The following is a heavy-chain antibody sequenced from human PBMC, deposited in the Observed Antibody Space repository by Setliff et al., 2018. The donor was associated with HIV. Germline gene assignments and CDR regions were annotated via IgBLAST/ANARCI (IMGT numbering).Heavy chain of an antibody. CDR3: ARGVPLLPPNF. Sequence: ASVKVSCKTSGYTFTSYAIHWVRQAPGQSLEWMGWINAGYGNTKYSQKFQGRVTITRDASASTAYMELSSLRSEDTAVYYCARGVPLLPPNFWGQGTLVTVSS. D-gene: IGHD2-15*01. CDR1: GYTFTSYA. V-gene: IGHV1-3*01. CDR2: INAGYGNT. J-gene: IGHJ4*02.